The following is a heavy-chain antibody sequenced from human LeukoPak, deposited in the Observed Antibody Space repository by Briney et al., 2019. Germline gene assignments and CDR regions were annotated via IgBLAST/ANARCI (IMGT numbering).Heavy chain of an antibody. D-gene: IGHD4-17*01. CDR1: GFTFSNYW. V-gene: IGHV3-74*01. CDR3: VRQAVSGDSGIAY. Sequence: TGGSLRLSCAASGFTFSNYWMHWVRQAPGKGLEWVSRINPDGSSSNYADSVKGRFTMSRDNAKSMVYLQMDGLRAEDTAVISCVRQAVSGDSGIAYWGRGVLVTVSS. J-gene: IGHJ4*02. CDR2: INPDGSSS.